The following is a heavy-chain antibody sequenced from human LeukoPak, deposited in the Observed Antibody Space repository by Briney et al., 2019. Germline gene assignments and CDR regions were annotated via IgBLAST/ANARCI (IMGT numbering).Heavy chain of an antibody. Sequence: ASVKVSCKASGYIFTGYYIHWVRQAPGQGLEWMGWINPNSGGPNYAQEFQGRVTMTRDTSTSTVYMELSSLRSEDTAVYYCARGEAASGYCYGYWGQGTLVTVSS. J-gene: IGHJ4*02. D-gene: IGHD3-22*01. CDR3: ARGEAASGYCYGY. CDR1: GYIFTGYY. CDR2: INPNSGGP. V-gene: IGHV1-2*02.